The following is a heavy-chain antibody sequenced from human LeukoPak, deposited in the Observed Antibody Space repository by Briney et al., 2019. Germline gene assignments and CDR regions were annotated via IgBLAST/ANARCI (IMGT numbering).Heavy chain of an antibody. CDR3: ARNGYSSGWLYWYFDL. CDR2: IYYSGST. V-gene: IGHV4-39*01. Sequence: SETLSLTCTVSGGSISSCSYYWGWIRQPPGKGLEWIGSIYYSGSTYYNPSLKSRVTISVDTSKNQFSLKLSSVTAADTAVYYCARNGYSSGWLYWYFDLWGRGTLVTVSS. D-gene: IGHD6-19*01. J-gene: IGHJ2*01. CDR1: GGSISSCSYY.